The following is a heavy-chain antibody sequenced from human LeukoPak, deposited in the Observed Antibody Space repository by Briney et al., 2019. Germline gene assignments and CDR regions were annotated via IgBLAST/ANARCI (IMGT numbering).Heavy chain of an antibody. CDR1: GYTLTELS. J-gene: IGHJ4*02. V-gene: IGHV1-24*01. CDR2: FDPEDGET. Sequence: ASVKVSCKVSGYTLTELSMHWVRQAPGKGLEWMGGFDPEDGETIYAQKFQGRVTMTEDTSTDTAYMELSSLRSDDTAVYYCARDRLSAAGGWDLVFDYSGQGTLVTVSS. D-gene: IGHD1-26*01. CDR3: ARDRLSAAGGWDLVFDY.